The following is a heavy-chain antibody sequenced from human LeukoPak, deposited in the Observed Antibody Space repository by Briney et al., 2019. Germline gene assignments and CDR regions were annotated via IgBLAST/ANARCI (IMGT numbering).Heavy chain of an antibody. CDR2: IYYSGNT. Sequence: SETLSLTCSVSHYSITSGYYWGWIRPPPGKGLEWIGSIYYSGNTYYNPSLKSRVTISLDTSKNQFSLKVSSVTAADTAIYYCAKDFSSASYTYYYYYMDVWGKGTTVTVSS. CDR1: HYSITSGYY. D-gene: IGHD6-25*01. V-gene: IGHV4-38-2*02. J-gene: IGHJ6*03. CDR3: AKDFSSASYTYYYYYMDV.